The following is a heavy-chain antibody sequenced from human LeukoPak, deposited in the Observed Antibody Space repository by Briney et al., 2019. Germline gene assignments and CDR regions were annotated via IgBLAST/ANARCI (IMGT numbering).Heavy chain of an antibody. CDR3: ARDRYSSSSFSYWFDP. Sequence: ASVKVSCKASGYTFTSYGISWVRQAPGQGLEWMGWISAYNGNTNYAQKLQGRVTMTTDTSTSTAYMELRSLRSDDTAVYYCARDRYSSSSFSYWFDPWGQGTLVTVSS. CDR2: ISAYNGNT. V-gene: IGHV1-18*01. CDR1: GYTFTSYG. D-gene: IGHD6-6*01. J-gene: IGHJ5*02.